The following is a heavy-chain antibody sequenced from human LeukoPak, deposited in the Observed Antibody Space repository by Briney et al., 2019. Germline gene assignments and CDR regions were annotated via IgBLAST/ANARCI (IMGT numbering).Heavy chain of an antibody. CDR2: SSGTGGST. V-gene: IGHV3-23*01. CDR3: AKVRDTRDWYKDAFDI. J-gene: IGHJ3*02. CDR1: GGTFTSGA. Sequence: AGTLRLSCAASGGTFTSGAKSWGRQAQGKGREGVWASSGTGGSTYSAAAVTAPFTVSRDNSKHKLYLQTSTLRAEDMAMYYCAKVRDTRDWYKDAFDIWGQGTRVTVSS. D-gene: IGHD6-19*01.